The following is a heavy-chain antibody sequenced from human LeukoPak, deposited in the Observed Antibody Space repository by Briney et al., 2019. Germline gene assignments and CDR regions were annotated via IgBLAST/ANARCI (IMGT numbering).Heavy chain of an antibody. J-gene: IGHJ6*02. V-gene: IGHV3-74*01. CDR2: INSNGSST. D-gene: IGHD3-10*01. CDR3: ARDYGRSRDYGMDV. CDR1: GFTFSSYW. Sequence: GGSLRLSCAASGFTFSSYWMHWVRQAPGKGLVWVSRINSNGSSTTYADSVKGRFTISRDNAKNTLYLQMNSLRAEDTAVYFCARDYGRSRDYGMDVWGQGTTVTVSS.